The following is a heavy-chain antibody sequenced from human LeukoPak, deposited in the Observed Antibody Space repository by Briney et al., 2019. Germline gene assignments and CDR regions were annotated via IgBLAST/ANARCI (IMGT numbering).Heavy chain of an antibody. CDR2: ISAYNGNT. CDR1: GYTFTTYG. J-gene: IGHJ4*02. CDR3: ARAGIWNYDFDY. Sequence: ASVKVSCKASGYTFTTYGITWVRQAPGQGLEWMGWISAYNGNTNYAQKLQGRVTMTTDTSTTTAYMELRSLRSDDMAVYYCARAGIWNYDFDYWGQGTLVTVSS. D-gene: IGHD1-7*01. V-gene: IGHV1-18*03.